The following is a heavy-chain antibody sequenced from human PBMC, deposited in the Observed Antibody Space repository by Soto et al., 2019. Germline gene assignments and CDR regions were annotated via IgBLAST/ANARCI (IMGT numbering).Heavy chain of an antibody. CDR1: GGTFSSYS. CDR3: ARGYYGSGSYSPYYYYGMDV. Sequence: SVKVSCKASGGTFSSYSISWVRQAPGQGLEWMGGIIPIFGTANYAQKFQGRVTITADESTSTAYMELSSLRSEDTAVYYCARGYYGSGSYSPYYYYGMDVWGQGTTVTVSS. V-gene: IGHV1-69*13. J-gene: IGHJ6*02. D-gene: IGHD3-10*01. CDR2: IIPIFGTA.